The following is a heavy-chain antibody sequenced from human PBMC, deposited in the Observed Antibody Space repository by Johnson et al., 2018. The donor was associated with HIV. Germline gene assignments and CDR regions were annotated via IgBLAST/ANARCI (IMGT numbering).Heavy chain of an antibody. Sequence: QVQLVESGGGVVQPGRSLRLSCAASGFTFSSYAMHWVRQAPGKGLEWVAVISYDGSNKYYADSVKGRFTISRDNSKNTLYLQMNSLRAEDTAVYYCARLPSGYSRDAFDIWGEGTMVTVS. D-gene: IGHD5-18*01. J-gene: IGHJ3*02. CDR1: GFTFSSYA. CDR2: ISYDGSNK. V-gene: IGHV3-30*04. CDR3: ARLPSGYSRDAFDI.